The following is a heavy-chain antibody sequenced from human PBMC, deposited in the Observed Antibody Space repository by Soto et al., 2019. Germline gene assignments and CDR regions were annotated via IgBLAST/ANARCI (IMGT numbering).Heavy chain of an antibody. CDR2: IYYSGST. CDR1: GGSVSSGSYY. D-gene: IGHD3-22*01. V-gene: IGHV4-61*01. CDR3: ASDYYDSSGYSDC. J-gene: IGHJ4*02. Sequence: QVQLQESGPGLVKPSETLSLTCTVSGGSVSSGSYYWSWIRQPPGKGLEWIGYIYYSGSTNYNPSLNSRVTISLDTSKNQFSLKLSSVSAADTAVYDCASDYYDSSGYSDCWGPGSLVTASS.